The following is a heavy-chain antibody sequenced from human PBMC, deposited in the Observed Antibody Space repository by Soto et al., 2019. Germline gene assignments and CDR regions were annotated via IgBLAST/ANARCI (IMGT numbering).Heavy chain of an antibody. CDR2: IDGNNEK. D-gene: IGHD6-13*01. CDR1: GFSLITGGVR. J-gene: IGHJ4*02. Sequence: SGPTLVTPTQPLTLTCPFSGFSLITGGVRVSWIRQPPGQALEWLARIDGNNEKYYTTSLKTRLTISKDNSKNQVVLTMTNMDPVDTGTYYCARTMPAAGTFDYWGQGALVTVSS. CDR3: ARTMPAAGTFDY. V-gene: IGHV2-70*04.